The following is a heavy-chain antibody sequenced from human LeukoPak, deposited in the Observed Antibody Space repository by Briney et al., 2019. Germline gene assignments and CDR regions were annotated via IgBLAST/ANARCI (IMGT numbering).Heavy chain of an antibody. J-gene: IGHJ4*02. Sequence: PGGSLRLSCAASGFSFSSYAIHWVRQAPGKGLEWVALISYDGSNKYYADSVKGRFTISRDNSRNTLYLQMNSLRPEDTAVYYCARDLGAHSGSYFTFFYWGQGSLVTVSS. CDR2: ISYDGSNK. CDR1: GFSFSSYA. CDR3: ARDLGAHSGSYFTFFY. V-gene: IGHV3-30-3*01. D-gene: IGHD1-26*01.